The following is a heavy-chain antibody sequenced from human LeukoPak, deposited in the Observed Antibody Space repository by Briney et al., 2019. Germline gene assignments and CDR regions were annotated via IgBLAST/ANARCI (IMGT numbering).Heavy chain of an antibody. Sequence: GGSLRLSCAASGFTFSSYSMNWVRQAPGKGLEWVSYISSSSSTIYYADSVKGRFTISRDNAKNSLYPQMNSLRAEDTAVYYCAAQTMAGDYWGQGTLVTVSS. CDR3: AAQTMAGDY. CDR2: ISSSSSTI. D-gene: IGHD4/OR15-4a*01. V-gene: IGHV3-48*04. J-gene: IGHJ4*02. CDR1: GFTFSSYS.